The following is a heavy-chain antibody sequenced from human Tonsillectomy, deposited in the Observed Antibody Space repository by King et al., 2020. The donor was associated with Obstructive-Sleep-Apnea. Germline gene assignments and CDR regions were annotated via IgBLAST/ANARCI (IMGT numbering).Heavy chain of an antibody. V-gene: IGHV3-15*01. Sequence: VQLVESGGDLVNPGGSLRLSCGASGFSLSNVWMTWVRQVSGKGPEWVGRIKSNRDGAATDYAAPVTGRFTISRDDSKNTMYLQMNSLQTEDTGVYYCTSYHGAGPHGMGVWGQGTTVAVSS. CDR1: GFSLSNVW. CDR2: IKSNRDGAAT. D-gene: IGHD4-17*01. CDR3: TSYHGAGPHGMGV. J-gene: IGHJ6*02.